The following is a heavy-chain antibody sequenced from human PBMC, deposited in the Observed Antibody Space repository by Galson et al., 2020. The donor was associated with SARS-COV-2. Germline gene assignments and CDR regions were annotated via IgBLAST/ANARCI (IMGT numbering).Heavy chain of an antibody. CDR2: IKQAGSET. CDR3: AKTISATPGDY. CDR1: GFTFSSYW. V-gene: IGHV3-7*01. Sequence: GGSLRLSCEGSGFTFSSYWMSWVRQAPGNGLEWLANIKQAGSETYYVDSVRGRFTISRDNAKNSVFLQMSRLRVEDTAVYYCAKTISATPGDYWGQGTLVTVSS. D-gene: IGHD2-15*01. J-gene: IGHJ4*02.